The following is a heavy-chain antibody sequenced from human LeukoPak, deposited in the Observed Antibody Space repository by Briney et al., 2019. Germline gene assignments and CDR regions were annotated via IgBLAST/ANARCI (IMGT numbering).Heavy chain of an antibody. CDR1: GYTFTGYY. D-gene: IGHD4-11*01. CDR2: INPNSGGT. V-gene: IGHV1-2*02. Sequence: ASVKVSCKASGYTFTGYYMHWVRQASGQGLEWMGWINPNSGGTNYAQKFQGRVTMTRDTSISTAYMGLSRLRSDDTAVYYCARRSRDLHDAFDIWGQGTMVTVSS. J-gene: IGHJ3*02. CDR3: ARRSRDLHDAFDI.